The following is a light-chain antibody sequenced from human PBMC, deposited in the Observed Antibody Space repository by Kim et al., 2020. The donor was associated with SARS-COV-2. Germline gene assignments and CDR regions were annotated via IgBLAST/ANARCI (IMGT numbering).Light chain of an antibody. CDR1: SRHSSYA. J-gene: IGLJ2*01. CDR3: QSWDTGIQI. V-gene: IGLV4-69*01. CDR2: VTCDGNL. Sequence: ASVRLTCALSSRHSSYAIAWHQQQPEKGPRHLLGVTCDGNLIKGDGIPDRFSGSRFGAERYLTISSLQSEDEAYYYCQSWDTGIQIFGRGAQLTVL.